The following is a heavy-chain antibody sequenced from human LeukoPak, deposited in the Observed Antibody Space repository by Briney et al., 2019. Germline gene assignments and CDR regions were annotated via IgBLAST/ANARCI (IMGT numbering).Heavy chain of an antibody. D-gene: IGHD6-13*01. V-gene: IGHV3-7*01. CDR3: ARVHHSSSWGTDDC. J-gene: IGHJ4*02. CDR2: IKEDGSEK. CDR1: GFTFSSYS. Sequence: PGGSLRLSCAASGFTFSSYSMNWVRQAPGKGLEWVANIKEDGSEKYYLDSVRGRFTISRDNARNSLYLHLNSLRAEDTAVYYCARVHHSSSWGTDDCWGQGTLVTVSS.